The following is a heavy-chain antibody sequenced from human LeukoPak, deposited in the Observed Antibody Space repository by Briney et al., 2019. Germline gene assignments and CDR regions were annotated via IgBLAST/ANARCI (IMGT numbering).Heavy chain of an antibody. Sequence: ASVKVSCKASGYTFTGYYMHWVRQAPGQGLDWVGWINPNTGDTRYGQKFQGRVTMTRDTSITTAYMEMNRLTSDDTAVYYCARDQRGYYGLDVWGQGTTVIVSS. V-gene: IGHV1-2*02. CDR3: ARDQRGYYGLDV. CDR1: GYTFTGYY. CDR2: INPNTGDT. J-gene: IGHJ6*02.